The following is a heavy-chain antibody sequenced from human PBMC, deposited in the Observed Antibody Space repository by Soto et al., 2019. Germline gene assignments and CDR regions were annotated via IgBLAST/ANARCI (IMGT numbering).Heavy chain of an antibody. V-gene: IGHV3-74*01. CDR2: ISRDGTST. CDR1: SGFTFSSHW. Sequence: DVQMVESGGGLVQPGGSLRLSCVASSGFTFSSHWMHWVRQAPGKWLVWVSRISRDGTSTNYADTVKGRFTISRDNAKNTLYLQMNSLRAEDKAIYYCARGPSGSGFYVGDYWGQGTQVTVSS. CDR3: ARGPSGSGFYVGDY. D-gene: IGHD6-19*01. J-gene: IGHJ4*02.